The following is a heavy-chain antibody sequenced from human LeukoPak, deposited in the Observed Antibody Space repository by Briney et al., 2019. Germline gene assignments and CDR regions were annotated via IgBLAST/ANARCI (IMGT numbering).Heavy chain of an antibody. CDR1: GFTFSSYW. CDR2: TKQDGSEK. Sequence: PGGSLRLSCAASGFTFSSYWMSWVRQAPGKGLEWVANTKQDGSEKYYVDSVKGRFTISRDNAKNSLYLQMNSLRAEDTAVYYCARAYSSSWYGEYYFDYWGQGTLVTVSS. V-gene: IGHV3-7*03. D-gene: IGHD6-13*01. J-gene: IGHJ4*02. CDR3: ARAYSSSWYGEYYFDY.